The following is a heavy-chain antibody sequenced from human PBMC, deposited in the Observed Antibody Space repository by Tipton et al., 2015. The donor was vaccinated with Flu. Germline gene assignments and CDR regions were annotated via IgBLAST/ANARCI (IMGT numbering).Heavy chain of an antibody. Sequence: QMQLVQSGAEVKKPGASVKVSCKASGYTFTSYGISWVRQAPGQGLEWMGWISASDGYTNYVQKLQGRVTMTTDTSTSTAYMELRSLRSDDTTVYYCGREARYGPTARWGQGTLVSVSS. D-gene: IGHD5-18*01. J-gene: IGHJ4*02. CDR3: GREARYGPTAR. CDR2: ISASDGYT. CDR1: GYTFTSYG. V-gene: IGHV1-18*01.